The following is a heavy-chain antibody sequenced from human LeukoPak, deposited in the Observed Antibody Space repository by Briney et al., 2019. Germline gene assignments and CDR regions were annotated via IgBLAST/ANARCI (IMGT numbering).Heavy chain of an antibody. D-gene: IGHD6-19*01. CDR3: ARDQSSGWYYNYFDY. CDR2: IYSGGST. J-gene: IGHJ4*02. CDR1: GFTVSSNY. Sequence: GGSLRLSCAASGFTVSSNYMSWVRQAPGKGLEWVSVIYSGGSTYYADSVKGRFTISRDNSKNTLYLQMNSLRAEDTAVYYCARDQSSGWYYNYFDYWGQGTLVTVSS. V-gene: IGHV3-66*01.